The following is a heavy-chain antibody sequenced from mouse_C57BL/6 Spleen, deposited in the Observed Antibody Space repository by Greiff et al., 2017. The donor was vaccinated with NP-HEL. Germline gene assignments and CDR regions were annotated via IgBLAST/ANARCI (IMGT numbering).Heavy chain of an antibody. D-gene: IGHD1-1*01. Sequence: EVQLQQSGPVLVKPGASVKMSCKASGYTFTDYYMNWVKQSHGKSLEWIGVINPYNGGTSYNQKFKGKATLTVDKSSSTAYMELNSLTSEDSAVYYCARGEDYGSSYEWYFDVWGTGTTVTVSS. CDR3: ARGEDYGSSYEWYFDV. CDR2: INPYNGGT. V-gene: IGHV1-19*01. J-gene: IGHJ1*03. CDR1: GYTFTDYY.